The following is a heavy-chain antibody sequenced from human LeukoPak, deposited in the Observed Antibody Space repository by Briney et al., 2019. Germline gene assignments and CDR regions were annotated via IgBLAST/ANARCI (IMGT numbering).Heavy chain of an antibody. V-gene: IGHV3-9*01. CDR2: ISWNSGSI. CDR1: GFTFDDYA. D-gene: IGHD6-13*01. CDR3: AKSAAGTIYYYYYMDV. Sequence: PGGSLRLSCAASGFTFDDYAMHWVRQAPGKGLEWVSGISWNSGSIGYADSVKGRFTISRDNAKNSLYLQMNSLRAEDTALYYCAKSAAGTIYYYYYMDVWGQGTLVTVSS. J-gene: IGHJ6*03.